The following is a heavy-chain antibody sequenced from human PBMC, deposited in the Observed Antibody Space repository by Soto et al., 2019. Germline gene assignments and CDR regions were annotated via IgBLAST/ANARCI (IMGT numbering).Heavy chain of an antibody. Sequence: SGGSLGLSCAASGFTFSSYGMHWVRQAPGKGLEWVAVIWYDGSNKYYADSVKGRFTISRDNSKNTLYLQMNSLRAEDTAVYYCARLPGYDSSGYYHEYYFDYWGQGTLVTVSS. CDR1: GFTFSSYG. D-gene: IGHD3-22*01. CDR2: IWYDGSNK. CDR3: ARLPGYDSSGYYHEYYFDY. V-gene: IGHV3-33*01. J-gene: IGHJ4*02.